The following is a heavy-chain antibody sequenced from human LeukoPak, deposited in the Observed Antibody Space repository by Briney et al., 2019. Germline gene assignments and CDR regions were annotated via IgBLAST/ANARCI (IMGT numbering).Heavy chain of an antibody. CDR2: IQHDSANT. D-gene: IGHD5-18*01. V-gene: IGHV3-9*01. Sequence: PGRSLRLSCVTSGFTFTNHAMHWVRQAPGKGLEWVSGIQHDSANTGYSASVKGRFTIFRDDAKRTLFLEMNGLRSDDTALYYCAKDRGTGYTYGELDSWGQGTLVSVSS. CDR3: AKDRGTGYTYGELDS. J-gene: IGHJ5*01. CDR1: GFTFTNHA.